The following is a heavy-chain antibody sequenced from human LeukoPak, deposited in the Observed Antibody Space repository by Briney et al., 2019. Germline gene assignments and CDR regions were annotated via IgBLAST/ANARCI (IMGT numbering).Heavy chain of an antibody. CDR3: ASHCSGGSCLSDY. Sequence: SSETLSLTCAVYGGSFSGYYWSWIRQPPGKGLEWIGEINHSGGTNYNPSLKSRVTISVDTSKNQFSLKLSSVTAADTAVYYCASHCSGGSCLSDYWGQGTLVTVSS. J-gene: IGHJ4*02. CDR2: INHSGGT. D-gene: IGHD2-15*01. V-gene: IGHV4-34*01. CDR1: GGSFSGYY.